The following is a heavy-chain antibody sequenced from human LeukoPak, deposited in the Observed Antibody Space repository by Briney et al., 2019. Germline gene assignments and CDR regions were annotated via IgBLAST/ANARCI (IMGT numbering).Heavy chain of an antibody. V-gene: IGHV3-21*04. CDR3: AKDLLLWFGELFDY. J-gene: IGHJ4*02. Sequence: GGSLRLSCTASGLTFSTSGFNWVRQAPGKGLEWVASIGPTGSDRYHADSIKGRFTISRDNANNFLYLQMNSLRAEDTAVYYCAKDLLLWFGELFDYWGQGTLVTVSS. CDR1: GLTFSTSG. D-gene: IGHD3-10*01. CDR2: IGPTGSDR.